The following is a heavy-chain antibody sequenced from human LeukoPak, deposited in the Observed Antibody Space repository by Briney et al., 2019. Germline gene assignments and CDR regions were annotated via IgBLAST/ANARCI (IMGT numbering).Heavy chain of an antibody. V-gene: IGHV3-7*01. Sequence: GGSLRLSCSASGFTFSSYWMSWVRQAPGRGPEWVAKINQDGSEKNCVDSVMGRFTISRDNANHSLYLQMNGLRADDTVVYYCARENIVGQFDYWGQGTLVTVSS. CDR3: ARENIVGQFDY. CDR2: INQDGSEK. CDR1: GFTFSSYW. J-gene: IGHJ4*02. D-gene: IGHD1-26*01.